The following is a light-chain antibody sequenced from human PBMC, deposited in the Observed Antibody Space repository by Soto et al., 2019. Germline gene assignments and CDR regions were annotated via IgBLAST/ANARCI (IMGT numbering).Light chain of an antibody. CDR3: QQADTHPLT. V-gene: IGKV1-33*01. CDR1: QDIRKY. CDR2: DAS. Sequence: DIQMTQSPSSVSASVGDRVTITCQARQDIRKYLNWYHHKPGKAPKLLIHDASNLQSGVPSRFSGSGSGTEFTFTISSLQPEDVGTYYCQQADTHPLTFGGGTKVEMK. J-gene: IGKJ4*01.